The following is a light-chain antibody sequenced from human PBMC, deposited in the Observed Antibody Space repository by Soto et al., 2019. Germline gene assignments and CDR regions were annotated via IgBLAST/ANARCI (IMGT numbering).Light chain of an antibody. J-gene: IGKJ4*01. CDR1: QGINTG. CDR2: ETS. Sequence: AIQLTQSPTSLSASVGDRVTITCRASQGINTGVAWYQQKPGKSPKLLIYETSNLASGVSFRFSGTGYGTQFSLTIGGLQPEDFATYHCQQFSAYPLTFGGGTQVDIK. CDR3: QQFSAYPLT. V-gene: IGKV1-13*02.